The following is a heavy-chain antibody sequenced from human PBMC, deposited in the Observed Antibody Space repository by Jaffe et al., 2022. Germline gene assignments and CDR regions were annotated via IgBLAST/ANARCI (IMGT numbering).Heavy chain of an antibody. CDR3: AKERHRVSDYQLLDY. CDR2: ISYDGSNK. D-gene: IGHD2-2*01. Sequence: QVQLVESGGGVVQPGRSLRLSCAASGFTFSSYGMHWVRQAPGKGLEWVAVISYDGSNKYYADSVKGRFTISRDNSKNTLYLQMNSLRAEDTAVYYCAKERHRVSDYQLLDYWGQGTLVTVSS. CDR1: GFTFSSYG. V-gene: IGHV3-30*18. J-gene: IGHJ4*02.